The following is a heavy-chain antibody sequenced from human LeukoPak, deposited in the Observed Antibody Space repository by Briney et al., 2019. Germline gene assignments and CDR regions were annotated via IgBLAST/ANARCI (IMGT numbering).Heavy chain of an antibody. V-gene: IGHV1-2*02. CDR2: LKPHSGGT. CDR1: GYTLSAYY. J-gene: IGHJ6*02. CDR3: ARGHRIINGLDV. Sequence: ASVTVSCEASGYTLSAYYTYWVRQAHGQGLEWLGSLKPHSGGTNYGQTCPGRVTLTRDTSISTTYMELSTLTSDDTAIYYCARGHRIINGLDVWGQGTTVIVSS.